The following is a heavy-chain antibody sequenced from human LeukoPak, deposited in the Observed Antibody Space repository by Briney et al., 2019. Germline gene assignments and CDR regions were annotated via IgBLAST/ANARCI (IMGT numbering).Heavy chain of an antibody. Sequence: GGSLRLSCAASGFTFSNYAMSWVRQAPGKGLEWVSAISGSGGSTYGADSVKGRFTISRDNSKNTLYLQMHSLRAEDTAVYYCAKGTYCGGDCYSFDYWGQGTLVTVSS. CDR1: GFTFSNYA. CDR3: AKGTYCGGDCYSFDY. D-gene: IGHD2-21*01. V-gene: IGHV3-23*01. J-gene: IGHJ4*02. CDR2: ISGSGGST.